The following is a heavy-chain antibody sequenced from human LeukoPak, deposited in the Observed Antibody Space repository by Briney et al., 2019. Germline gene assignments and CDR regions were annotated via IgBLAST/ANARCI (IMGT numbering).Heavy chain of an antibody. CDR3: ARGDWFGEYYFDY. J-gene: IGHJ4*02. V-gene: IGHV7-4-1*02. CDR2: INTNTGNP. Sequence: ASVKVSCKASGYTFTTYPMNWVRQAPGQGLEWMGWINTNTGNPTYAQGFTGRFVFSLDTSVSTAYLQISSLKAEDTAVYYCARGDWFGEYYFDYWGQGTLVTVSS. CDR1: GYTFTTYP. D-gene: IGHD3-10*01.